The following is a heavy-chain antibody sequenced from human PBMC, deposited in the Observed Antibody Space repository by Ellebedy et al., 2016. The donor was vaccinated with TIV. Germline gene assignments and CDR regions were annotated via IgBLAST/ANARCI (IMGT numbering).Heavy chain of an antibody. D-gene: IGHD5-12*01. V-gene: IGHV3-30*01. CDR2: ISYDGSNK. CDR1: GFTFSSYA. J-gene: IGHJ3*02. CDR3: ARGMAYETDAFDI. Sequence: GESLKISCAASGFTFSSYAMHWVRQAQGKGLEWVAVISYDGSNKYYADSVKGRFTISRDNSKNTLYLQMNSLRAEDTAVYYWARGMAYETDAFDIWGQGTMVTVSS.